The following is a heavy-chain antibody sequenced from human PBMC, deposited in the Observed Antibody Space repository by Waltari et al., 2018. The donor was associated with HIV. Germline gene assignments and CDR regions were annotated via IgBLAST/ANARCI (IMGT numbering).Heavy chain of an antibody. V-gene: IGHV3-15*01. D-gene: IGHD3-22*01. J-gene: IGHJ4*02. CDR2: IKSETDCGTT. Sequence: EVQLVESGGGLVKPGGSLRLSCAASGFTFGNAWMTWVRQAPGKGWEWVGRIKSETDCGTTDYAAPVKGRFTISRDDSKNTLYLQMNSLKHEYTAVYYCTTDPPPYYYDTSGEGYWGQGTLVTVSS. CDR3: TTDPPPYYYDTSGEGY. CDR1: GFTFGNAW.